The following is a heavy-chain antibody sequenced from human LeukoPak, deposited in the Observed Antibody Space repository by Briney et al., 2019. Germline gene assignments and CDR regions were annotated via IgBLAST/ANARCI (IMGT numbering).Heavy chain of an antibody. CDR1: GYPISSGYY. Sequence: SETLSLTCTVTGYPISSGYYWAWIRQPAGKGLEWIGRIYTSGSTNYNPSLKSRVTMSVDTSKNQFSLNLRSVTPEDTAVYYCARNLIPEQLVLNFWGQGTLVTVSS. CDR3: ARNLIPEQLVLNF. CDR2: IYTSGST. V-gene: IGHV4-4*07. J-gene: IGHJ4*01. D-gene: IGHD6-13*01.